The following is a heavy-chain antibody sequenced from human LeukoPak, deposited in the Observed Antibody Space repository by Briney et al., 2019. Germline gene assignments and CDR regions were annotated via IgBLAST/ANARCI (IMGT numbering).Heavy chain of an antibody. CDR1: GFSFDEYA. Sequence: AVGSLRLSCAASGFSFDEYALHWVRQAPGKGLEWVSGITWSSDRSIGYADAVKGRFTISRDNAKKSLYLQMNSLRVEDTALYFCVKDKSRHSSGYYYYFDYWGQGTLVTVSS. J-gene: IGHJ4*02. V-gene: IGHV3-9*01. D-gene: IGHD3-22*01. CDR3: VKDKSRHSSGYYYYFDY. CDR2: ITWSSDRSI.